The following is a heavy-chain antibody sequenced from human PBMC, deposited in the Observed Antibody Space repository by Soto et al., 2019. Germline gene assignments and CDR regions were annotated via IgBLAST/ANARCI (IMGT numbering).Heavy chain of an antibody. CDR3: ARDLGYGLFDY. D-gene: IGHD6-13*01. CDR1: GLTFSSYS. Sequence: GGSLRLSCAASGLTFSSYSMNWVRQAPGKGLEWVSSISSSSSYIYYADSVRGRFTISRDNAKNSLYLQMNSLRAEDTAVYYCARDLGYGLFDYWGQGTLVTVSS. J-gene: IGHJ4*02. V-gene: IGHV3-21*01. CDR2: ISSSSSYI.